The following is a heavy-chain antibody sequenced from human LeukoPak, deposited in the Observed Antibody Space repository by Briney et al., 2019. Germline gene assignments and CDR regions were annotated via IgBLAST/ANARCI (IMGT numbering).Heavy chain of an antibody. J-gene: IGHJ5*02. CDR2: INHSGST. Sequence: PSETLSLTCAVYGGSFSGYYWSWIRQPPGKGLEWIGEINHSGSTNYNPSLKSRVTISVDTSKNQFSLKLSSVTAADTAVYYCARGGPYSSSWYGGIFNWFDPWGQGTLVTVSS. CDR3: ARGGPYSSSWYGGIFNWFDP. D-gene: IGHD6-13*01. V-gene: IGHV4-34*01. CDR1: GGSFSGYY.